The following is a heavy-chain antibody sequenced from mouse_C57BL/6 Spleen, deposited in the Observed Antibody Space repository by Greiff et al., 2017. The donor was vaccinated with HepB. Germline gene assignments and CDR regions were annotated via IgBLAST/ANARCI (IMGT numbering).Heavy chain of an antibody. V-gene: IGHV1-54*01. CDR3: ARITTVHYFDY. CDR2: INPGSGGT. Sequence: QVQLQQSGAELVRPGTSVKVSCKASGYAFTNYLIEWVKQRPGQGLEWIGVINPGSGGTNYNEKFKGKATLTADKSSSTAYMHISSLTSEDYAVYFCARITTVHYFDYWGQGTTLTVSS. J-gene: IGHJ2*01. D-gene: IGHD1-1*01. CDR1: GYAFTNYL.